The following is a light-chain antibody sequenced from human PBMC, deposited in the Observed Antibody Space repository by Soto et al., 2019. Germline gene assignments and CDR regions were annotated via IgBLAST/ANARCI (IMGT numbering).Light chain of an antibody. CDR2: GAS. V-gene: IGKV3-20*01. J-gene: IGKJ2*01. Sequence: EIVLTQSPGTLSLSPGERATLSCRASQSVSSSYLAWYQQKPGQAPKLLIYGASSRATGIPARFSGSGSGTDFTLTISRLEPDDFAVYYCQQYGSSMYTFGQGTKLEIK. CDR1: QSVSSSY. CDR3: QQYGSSMYT.